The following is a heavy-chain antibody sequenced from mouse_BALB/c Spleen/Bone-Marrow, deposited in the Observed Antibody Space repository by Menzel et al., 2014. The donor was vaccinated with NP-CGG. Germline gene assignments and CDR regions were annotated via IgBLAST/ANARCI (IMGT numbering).Heavy chain of an antibody. Sequence: EVQRVESGGGLVKPGGSLKLSCAASGFTFSSYTMSWVRQTPEKRLEGVATISSGGSYTYYPDSVKGRFTISRDNAKNTLYLQMSSLKSEDTAMYYCTRDPYYYGSSYAMDYWGQGTSVTVSS. CDR2: ISSGGSYT. J-gene: IGHJ4*01. V-gene: IGHV5-6-4*01. CDR1: GFTFSSYT. D-gene: IGHD1-1*01. CDR3: TRDPYYYGSSYAMDY.